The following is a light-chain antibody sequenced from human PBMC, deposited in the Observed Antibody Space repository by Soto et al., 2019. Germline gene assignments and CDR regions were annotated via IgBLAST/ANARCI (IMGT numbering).Light chain of an antibody. Sequence: QSALTQPASVSGSPGQSITISCSGTSSDFGGYNVVSWYQQHPGKAPKLIIYEGTKRPSGVSNRFSGSKSGNAASLTISRLQTEDEADYYCCSYADTSTFWVVFGGGTKVTVL. CDR1: SSDFGGYNV. CDR3: CSYADTSTFWVV. V-gene: IGLV2-23*03. J-gene: IGLJ3*02. CDR2: EGT.